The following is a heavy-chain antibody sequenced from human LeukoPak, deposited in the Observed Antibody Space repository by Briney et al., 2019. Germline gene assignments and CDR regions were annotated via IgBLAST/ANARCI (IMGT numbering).Heavy chain of an antibody. CDR1: GYTFTSYD. CDR2: MNPNSGNT. V-gene: IGHV1-8*01. D-gene: IGHD6-19*01. J-gene: IGHJ4*02. CDR3: ARGNPSSDYFDY. Sequence: ASVKVSCKASGYTFTSYDINWVRQATGQGLEWMGWMNPNSGNTGYAQKFQGRVTMTRNTSISTAYMELSSLRSEDTAVYYCARGNPSSDYFDYWGQGTLVTASS.